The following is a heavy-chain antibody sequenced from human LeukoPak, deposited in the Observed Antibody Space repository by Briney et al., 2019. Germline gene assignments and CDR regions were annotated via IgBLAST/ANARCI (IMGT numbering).Heavy chain of an antibody. CDR2: IRYDGGNK. J-gene: IGHJ4*02. D-gene: IGHD5-24*01. CDR1: GFIFSTYA. Sequence: TGGSLRLSCAASGFIFSTYAMHWVRQAPGKGLEWVAFIRYDGGNKYYVDSVKGRFTISRDNSKNTLYLQMNSLRPEDTAVYYCAKDGPRRDGYNDHWGQGTLVTVSS. V-gene: IGHV3-30*02. CDR3: AKDGPRRDGYNDH.